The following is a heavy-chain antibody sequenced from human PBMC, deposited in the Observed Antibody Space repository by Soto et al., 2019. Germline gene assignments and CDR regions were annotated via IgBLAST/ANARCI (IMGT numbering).Heavy chain of an antibody. D-gene: IGHD4-17*01. V-gene: IGHV1-69*01. CDR3: ERENTVTTAYYYYGMDV. CDR2: IIPIFGKA. CDR1: GGTFSSYA. J-gene: IGHJ6*02. Sequence: QVHLVPSGAEVQKPGSSVKVSCKASGGTFSSYAISWVRQAPGQVREWMGGIIPIFGKANYAQEFQGRVTFTAAESTSTAYMALSSLSSEDTAVYYCERENTVTTAYYYYGMDVCGQGTTVTVSS.